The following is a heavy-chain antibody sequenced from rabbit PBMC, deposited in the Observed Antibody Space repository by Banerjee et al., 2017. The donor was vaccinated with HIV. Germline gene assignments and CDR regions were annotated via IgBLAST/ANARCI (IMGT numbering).Heavy chain of an antibody. CDR2: IHSSSGST. Sequence: QQLVESGGGLVKPGASLTLTCKASGFSFSSGYYMCWVRQAPGKGLEWITCIHSSSGSTHYASWVNGRFTISKTSSTTVTLQMTSLTAADTATYFCARGAVGGGDGLNLWGPGTLVTVS. D-gene: IGHD2-1*01. J-gene: IGHJ4*01. CDR3: ARGAVGGGDGLNL. CDR1: GFSFSSGYY. V-gene: IGHV1S40*01.